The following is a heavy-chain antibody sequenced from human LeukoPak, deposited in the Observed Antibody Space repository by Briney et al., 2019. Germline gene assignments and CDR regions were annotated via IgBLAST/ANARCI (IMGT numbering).Heavy chain of an antibody. V-gene: IGHV7-4-1*02. CDR3: ARAGEGQWLVRFYFDY. CDR1: GYIFTSYA. D-gene: IGHD6-19*01. CDR2: INTNTGNP. J-gene: IGHJ4*02. Sequence: GASVKVSCKASGYIFTSYAMNWVRQAPGQGLEWMGWINTNTGNPTYAQGFTGRFVFSLDTSVSTAYLQISSLKAEDTAVYYCARAGEGQWLVRFYFDYWGQGTLVTVSS.